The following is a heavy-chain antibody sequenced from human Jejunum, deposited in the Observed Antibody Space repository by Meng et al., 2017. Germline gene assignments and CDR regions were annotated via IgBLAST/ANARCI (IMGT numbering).Heavy chain of an antibody. V-gene: IGHV4-4*03. CDR1: GGYTSDSNW. Sequence: QGPLGGGGLGRVEPPGPMSPSCPISGGYTSDSNWWSWVRQPPGKGLEWIGEIYHTGSTNYNPSLKSRVTMSLDKSKNQFFLDLTSVTAADTAVYYCARDLLGPAIAASGYFDPWGQGTLVTVSS. CDR2: IYHTGST. J-gene: IGHJ5*02. D-gene: IGHD5-12*01. CDR3: ARDLLGPAIAASGYFDP.